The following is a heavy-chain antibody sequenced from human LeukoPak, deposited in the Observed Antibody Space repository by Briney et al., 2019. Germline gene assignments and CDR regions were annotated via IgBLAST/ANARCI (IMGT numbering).Heavy chain of an antibody. CDR1: GFTFSSYS. CDR2: ISSSSSYI. J-gene: IGHJ4*02. Sequence: PGGSLRLSCAASGFTFSSYSMNWVRQAPEKGLEWVSSISSSSSYIYYADSVKGRFTISRDNAKNSLYLQMNSLRAEDTAVYYCARGYCSGGSCYRTFDYWGQGTLVTVSS. CDR3: ARGYCSGGSCYRTFDY. V-gene: IGHV3-21*01. D-gene: IGHD2-15*01.